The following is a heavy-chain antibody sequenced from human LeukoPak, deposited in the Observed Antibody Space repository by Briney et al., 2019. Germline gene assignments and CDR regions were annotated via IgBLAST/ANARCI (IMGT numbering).Heavy chain of an antibody. J-gene: IGHJ4*02. CDR1: GYTFTSYD. V-gene: IGHV1-8*03. CDR2: MNPNSGNT. D-gene: IGHD3-3*02. CDR3: ARDEFSIFGVVISPDY. Sequence: GASVKVSCKASGYTFTSYDINWVRQATGQGLEWMGWMNPNSGNTGYAQKFQGRVTITRNTSISTAYMELSSLRSEDTAVYYCARDEFSIFGVVISPDYWGQGTLVTVSS.